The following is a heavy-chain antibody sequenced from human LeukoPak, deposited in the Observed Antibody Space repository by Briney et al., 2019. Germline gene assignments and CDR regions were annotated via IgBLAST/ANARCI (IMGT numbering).Heavy chain of an antibody. D-gene: IGHD6-13*01. Sequence: GGSLRLSCAASGFTFSNYWMHWVRQAPGKGLVWVSRINSDGSTTSYADSVKGRFTISRDNAKNTLYLQMNSLRTEDTAVYYRARSITWYDYWGQGTLVTVSS. J-gene: IGHJ4*02. CDR1: GFTFSNYW. CDR2: INSDGSTT. V-gene: IGHV3-74*01. CDR3: ARSITWYDY.